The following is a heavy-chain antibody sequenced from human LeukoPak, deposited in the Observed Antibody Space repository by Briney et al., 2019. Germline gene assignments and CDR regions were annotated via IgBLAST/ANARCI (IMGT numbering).Heavy chain of an antibody. CDR1: GFSVSTTY. Sequence: GGSLRLSCTASGFSVSTTYMTWVRQAPGKGLEWVSSIYGDTEIHYADSVRGRFSISRDNSKNTLYLQMNSLRAEDTAVYYCAKDGGYYGSGESGMDVWGQGTTVTVSS. V-gene: IGHV3-66*01. CDR2: IYGDTEI. D-gene: IGHD3-10*01. CDR3: AKDGGYYGSGESGMDV. J-gene: IGHJ6*02.